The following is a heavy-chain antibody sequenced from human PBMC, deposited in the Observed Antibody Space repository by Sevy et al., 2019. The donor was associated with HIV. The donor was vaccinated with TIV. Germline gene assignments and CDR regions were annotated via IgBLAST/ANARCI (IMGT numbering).Heavy chain of an antibody. Sequence: KQSQTLSLTCAISGDSVSSNSAAWNWIRQSPSRGLEWLGRAYYRSKWYNDYAVSVKSRITINPDTSKNPFSLQLNSVTPEDTAVYYCARDRWELLHNYFDYWGQGTLVTVSS. J-gene: IGHJ4*02. CDR3: ARDRWELLHNYFDY. CDR2: AYYRSKWYN. V-gene: IGHV6-1*01. D-gene: IGHD1-26*01. CDR1: GDSVSSNSAA.